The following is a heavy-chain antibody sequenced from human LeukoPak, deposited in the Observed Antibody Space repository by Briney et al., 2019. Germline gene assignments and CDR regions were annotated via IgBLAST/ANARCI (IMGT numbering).Heavy chain of an antibody. D-gene: IGHD3-22*01. Sequence: GSLRLSCAASGFTFSDFYMTWIRQAPGKGLEWVSYISNRGTTIHYADSVRGRFTISRDNAKKSLYLQMNGLRAEDTAVYYCARSADRSGYFREITLYYFDYWGQGTLVTVSS. V-gene: IGHV3-11*01. J-gene: IGHJ4*02. CDR1: GFTFSDFY. CDR3: ARSADRSGYFREITLYYFDY. CDR2: ISNRGTTI.